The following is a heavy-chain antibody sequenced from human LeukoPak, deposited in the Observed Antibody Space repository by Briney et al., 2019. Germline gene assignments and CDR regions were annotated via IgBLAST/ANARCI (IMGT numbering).Heavy chain of an antibody. Sequence: SETLSLTCFVSGGSIASSSYYWGWIRQPPGKGLEWIGTIYYSGSTYYNPSLKSRVTISVDTSKSQFSLKLSSVTAADTAVYYCARESNYYYYYYMDVWGKGTTVTVSS. J-gene: IGHJ6*03. CDR1: GGSIASSSYY. CDR3: ARESNYYYYYYMDV. V-gene: IGHV4-39*07. CDR2: IYYSGST.